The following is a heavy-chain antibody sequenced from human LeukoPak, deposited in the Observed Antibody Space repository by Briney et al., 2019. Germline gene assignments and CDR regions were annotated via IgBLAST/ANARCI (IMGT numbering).Heavy chain of an antibody. CDR2: ISSSSSYK. D-gene: IGHD3-22*01. CDR3: ARAYSYFFDSSGYYDDY. J-gene: IGHJ4*02. Sequence: GGSLRLSCAASGFSFSSHSMNWVRQAPGKGLDWISSISSSSSYKHYADSVKGRFTISRDNAKNSLYLQMNSLRAEDTAVYYCARAYSYFFDSSGYYDDYWGQGTLVTVSS. CDR1: GFSFSSHS. V-gene: IGHV3-21*01.